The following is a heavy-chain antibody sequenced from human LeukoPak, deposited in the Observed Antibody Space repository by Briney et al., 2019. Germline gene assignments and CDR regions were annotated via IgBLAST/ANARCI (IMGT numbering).Heavy chain of an antibody. CDR2: IKQDGSEK. V-gene: IGHV3-7*01. CDR3: ARVEYYDSSGYTY. D-gene: IGHD3-22*01. CDR1: GFTFSSYW. J-gene: IGHJ4*02. Sequence: GGSLRLSCAASGFTFSSYWMSWVRQAPGKGLEWVANIKQDGSEKYYVDSVKGRFTISRDNAKNSLYLQMNSLRAEDTAAYYCARVEYYDSSGYTYWGQGTLVTVSS.